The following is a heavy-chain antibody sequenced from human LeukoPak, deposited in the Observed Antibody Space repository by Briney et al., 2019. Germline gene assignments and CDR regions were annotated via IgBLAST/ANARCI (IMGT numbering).Heavy chain of an antibody. CDR1: GYSISSGYY. J-gene: IGHJ4*02. Sequence: PSETLSLTCKVAGYSISSGYYWDWIRQSPGKGLEWIASIFHSGTTYYNPSLKSRVTISVDTSKNQFSLKLTSVTAADTAVYYCARDCSSTSCFEHWGQGTLVTVSS. CDR3: ARDCSSTSCFEH. D-gene: IGHD2-2*01. CDR2: IFHSGTT. V-gene: IGHV4-38-2*02.